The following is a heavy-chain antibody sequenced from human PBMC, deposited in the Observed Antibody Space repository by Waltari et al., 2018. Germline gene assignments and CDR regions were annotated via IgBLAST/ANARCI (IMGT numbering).Heavy chain of an antibody. CDR1: GGSFSGYS. J-gene: IGHJ6*02. D-gene: IGHD2-2*01. Sequence: QVQLQQWGAGLLKPSETLSLTCAVYGGSFSGYSWSWIRQTPGKGLEWIGEINHSGSTNNNPSLKSRVTISVDTSKNQFSLKLSSVTAADTAVYYCARRVPVTYYYYYYGMDVWGQGTTVTVSS. CDR3: ARRVPVTYYYYYYGMDV. V-gene: IGHV4-34*01. CDR2: INHSGST.